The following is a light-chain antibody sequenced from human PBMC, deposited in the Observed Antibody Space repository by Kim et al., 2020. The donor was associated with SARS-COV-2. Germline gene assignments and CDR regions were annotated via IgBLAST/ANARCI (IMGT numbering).Light chain of an antibody. V-gene: IGLV3-12*02. CDR1: NSGSKA. Sequence: ATDRLAQSTCGGNNSGSKAVLGYQQKPGQDPVLVIYSDRNRPSGIPERFSGSNPGNTATLTITRIEAGDEADYYCQVWDSSSDHWVFGGGTKLTVL. J-gene: IGLJ3*02. CDR3: QVWDSSSDHWV. CDR2: SDR.